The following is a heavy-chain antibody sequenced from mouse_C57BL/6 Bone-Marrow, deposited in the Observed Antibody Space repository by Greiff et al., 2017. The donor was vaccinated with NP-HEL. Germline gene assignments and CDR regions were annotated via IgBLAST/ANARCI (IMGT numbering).Heavy chain of an antibody. Sequence: EVQVVESGEGLVKPGGSLKLSCAASGFTFSSYAMSWVRQTPEKRLEWVAYISSGGDFIYYADTVKGRFTISRDNARNTLYLQMSSLKSEDTAMYYCTRVPPWYFDVWGTGTTVTVSS. CDR2: ISSGGDFI. J-gene: IGHJ1*03. CDR1: GFTFSSYA. CDR3: TRVPPWYFDV. V-gene: IGHV5-9-1*02.